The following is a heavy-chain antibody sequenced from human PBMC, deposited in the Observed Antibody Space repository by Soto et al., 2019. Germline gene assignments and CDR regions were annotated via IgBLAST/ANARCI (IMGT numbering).Heavy chain of an antibody. CDR3: AKEYCGADCALGF. V-gene: IGHV3-23*01. CDR1: GFSFSSYA. D-gene: IGHD2-21*02. Sequence: GGSLRLSCAASGFSFSSYAMSWVRQAPGKGLEWVSSISDGGGSTNYADSVRGRFTIARDRSKNTLYLHMISLRAEDTAVYYCAKEYCGADCALGFWSQGALVTVFS. J-gene: IGHJ4*02. CDR2: ISDGGGST.